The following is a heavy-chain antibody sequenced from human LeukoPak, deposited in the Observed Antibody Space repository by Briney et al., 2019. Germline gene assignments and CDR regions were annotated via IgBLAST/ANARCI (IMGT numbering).Heavy chain of an antibody. V-gene: IGHV4-61*01. CDR1: GGSVTSDSDY. D-gene: IGHD1-14*01. CDR3: ARDQPGLDAFDI. CDR2: LHYTGST. Sequence: SETLSLTCSVSGGSVTSDSDYWSWIRQPPGKGLERIGYLHYTGSTTYNPSLKSRVTISVDTSKNQFSLKLSSVTAADSAVYYCARDQPGLDAFDIWGQGTMVTVSS. J-gene: IGHJ3*02.